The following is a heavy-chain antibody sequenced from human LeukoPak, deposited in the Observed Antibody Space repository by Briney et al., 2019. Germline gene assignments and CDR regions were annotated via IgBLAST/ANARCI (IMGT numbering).Heavy chain of an antibody. CDR1: GLTFSTYW. D-gene: IGHD2-2*01. J-gene: IGHJ4*02. Sequence: GGSLRLSCAASGLTFSTYWMSWVRQAPGKGLEWVANIKQDGSDKFYVDSVKGRFTISRDNAKNSMYLQMNSLRAEDTAVYYCARVLPVASRDYWGQGTLVTVSS. V-gene: IGHV3-7*01. CDR2: IKQDGSDK. CDR3: ARVLPVASRDY.